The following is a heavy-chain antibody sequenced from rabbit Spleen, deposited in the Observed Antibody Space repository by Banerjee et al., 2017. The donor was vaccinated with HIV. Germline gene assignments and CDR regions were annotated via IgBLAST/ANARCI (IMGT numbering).Heavy chain of an antibody. Sequence: QSLEESGGGLVQPGGSLTLSCKASGFSFTYIVYMCWVRQAPGKGLEWIACIDAGSSSFTYFATWAKGRFTISKPSSTTVTLQMTRLSAADTATYFCARDTGSSFSSYGMDLWGPGTLVTVS. CDR3: ARDTGSSFSSYGMDL. D-gene: IGHD8-1*01. V-gene: IGHV1S40*01. CDR2: IDAGSSSFT. CDR1: GFSFTYIVY. J-gene: IGHJ6*01.